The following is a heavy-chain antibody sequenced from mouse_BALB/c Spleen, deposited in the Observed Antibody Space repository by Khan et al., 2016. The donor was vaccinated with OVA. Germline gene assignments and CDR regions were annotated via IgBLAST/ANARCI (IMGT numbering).Heavy chain of an antibody. J-gene: IGHJ2*01. CDR1: GYTFTSYW. CDR3: ALGLQEDY. V-gene: IGHV1-7*01. D-gene: IGHD2-2*01. CDR2: INPSTGYA. Sequence: QVQLQQSGAELAKPGASVKMSCKASGYTFTSYWIHWIKQRPGQGLEWIGYINPSTGYAECNQKFTDKATLTADKSSTTAYMQLSSLTSEDSAVYYCALGLQEDYWGQGATLTVSS.